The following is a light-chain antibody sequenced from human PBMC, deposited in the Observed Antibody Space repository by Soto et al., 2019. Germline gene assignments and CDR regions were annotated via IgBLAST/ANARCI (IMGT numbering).Light chain of an antibody. CDR3: PQYNNLYT. Sequence: EVVMTQSPATLSVSPGERATLSCRASQSVSSNLAWYQQKPGQPPRLLVFDASTRAAGIPARFSGSGSGTEFTLTISSLQSEDFAVYYCPQYNNLYTFGQGTRLEIK. J-gene: IGKJ5*01. V-gene: IGKV3-15*01. CDR2: DAS. CDR1: QSVSSN.